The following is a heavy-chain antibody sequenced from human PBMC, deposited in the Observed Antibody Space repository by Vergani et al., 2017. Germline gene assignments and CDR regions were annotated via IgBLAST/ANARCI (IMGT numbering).Heavy chain of an antibody. Sequence: EVQLVQSGAEVKKPGESLKISCKGSGYSFTSYWIGCVRQMPGKGLEWMGIIYPGDSDTRYSPSFQGQVTISADKSISTAYLQWRSLKASDTAIYYCTRHVPCGDGACLHFDHWGQGTQVTVSS. V-gene: IGHV5-51*01. D-gene: IGHD2-21*01. CDR3: TRHVPCGDGACLHFDH. J-gene: IGHJ4*02. CDR1: GYSFTSYW. CDR2: IYPGDSDT.